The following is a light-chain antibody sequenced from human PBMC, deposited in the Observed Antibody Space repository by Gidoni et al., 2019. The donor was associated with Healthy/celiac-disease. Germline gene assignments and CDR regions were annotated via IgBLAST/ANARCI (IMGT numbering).Light chain of an antibody. CDR1: SSDVGGYNY. J-gene: IGLJ2*01. Sequence: QSALTQPAAVSGSPGQSITLSCTGTSSDVGGYNYVSWYQQHPGKAPKLMIYDVSNRPQGVSNRFSGSTSGNTASLPISGLQAEDEAAYYCSSYTSSSTLVFGGGTKLTVL. CDR3: SSYTSSSTLV. CDR2: DVS. V-gene: IGLV2-14*01.